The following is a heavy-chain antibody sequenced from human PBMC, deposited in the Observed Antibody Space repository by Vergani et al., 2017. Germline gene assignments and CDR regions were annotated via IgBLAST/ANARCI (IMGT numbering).Heavy chain of an antibody. J-gene: IGHJ5*02. CDR1: GASIRRSNYY. Sequence: QLQLQESCPGLVKPSATLSLTCSVSGASIRRSNYYWGWIRQPPGKGLEWIASIYYSGSTYYNPSLKSRVTISVDTSKNQFSLKLSSVTAADTAVYFCARHSTVEWLVKLGWIDPWGQGILVTVSS. CDR3: ARHSTVEWLVKLGWIDP. V-gene: IGHV4-39*01. D-gene: IGHD6-19*01. CDR2: IYYSGST.